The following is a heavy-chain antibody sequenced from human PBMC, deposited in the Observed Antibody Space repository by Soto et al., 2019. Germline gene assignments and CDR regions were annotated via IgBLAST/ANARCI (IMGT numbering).Heavy chain of an antibody. CDR3: TRGGFSGSYFDY. Sequence: QVQLVQSGAEVKKPGSSVKVSCKASGGTFGNYVINWVRQAPGQGPESMGGVIPIFSSGNYAQKFQGRVTMTADMSTSTVYMDLRGLRSEDTAVYYCTRGGFSGSYFDYWGQGTLVTVSS. V-gene: IGHV1-69*06. J-gene: IGHJ4*02. D-gene: IGHD1-26*01. CDR1: GGTFGNYV. CDR2: VIPIFSSG.